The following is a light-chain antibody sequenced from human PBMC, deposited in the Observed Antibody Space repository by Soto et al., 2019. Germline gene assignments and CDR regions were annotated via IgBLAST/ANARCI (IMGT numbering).Light chain of an antibody. Sequence: QSALTQPASVSGSPGHSITLSCTVTSSDIGSYNLVSWYQHHPGKAPKVMVYEGSTRPSGVSNRFSGSKSGNTASLTISGLQAEDEADYYCCSYAGSSTLVFGGGTKLTVL. CDR3: CSYAGSSTLV. V-gene: IGLV2-23*01. CDR1: SSDIGSYNL. J-gene: IGLJ3*02. CDR2: EGS.